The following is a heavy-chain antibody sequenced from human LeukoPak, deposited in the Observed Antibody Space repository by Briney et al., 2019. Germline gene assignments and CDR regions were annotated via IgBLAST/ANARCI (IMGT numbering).Heavy chain of an antibody. CDR3: ARGVRGIFGTDYYYMDV. Sequence: PSETLTLTCAVYGGSFSGYYWSWIRQPPGKGLEWIGEINHSGSTNYNPSLKSRVTISVDTSKNQFSLKLRSVTAADTAVFYCARGVRGIFGTDYYYMDVWGKGTTVTVSS. J-gene: IGHJ6*03. D-gene: IGHD3-3*01. CDR1: GGSFSGYY. CDR2: INHSGST. V-gene: IGHV4-34*01.